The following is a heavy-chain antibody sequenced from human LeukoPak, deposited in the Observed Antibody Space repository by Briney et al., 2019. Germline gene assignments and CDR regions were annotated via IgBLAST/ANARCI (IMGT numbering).Heavy chain of an antibody. V-gene: IGHV3-48*02. J-gene: IGHJ4*02. CDR2: ITGSGSPI. CDR1: GFTFSRYS. CDR3: VRDPEALDY. Sequence: GGSLRLSCAAPGFTFSRYSMNWVRRAPGKGLEWVSYITGSGSPIYYADSVKGRFTISRDNAKNSLYLQMNSLRDEDTAVYYCVRDPEALDYWGQGTLVTVSS.